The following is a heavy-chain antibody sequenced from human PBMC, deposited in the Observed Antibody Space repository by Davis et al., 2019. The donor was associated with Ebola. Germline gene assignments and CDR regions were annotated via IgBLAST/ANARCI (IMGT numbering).Heavy chain of an antibody. J-gene: IGHJ4*02. CDR3: ARFWSGYHPDYYFDY. CDR2: IYYSGST. V-gene: IGHV4-59*08. Sequence: MPSETLSLTCTVSGGSISSYYWSWIRQPPGKGLEWIGYIYYSGSTNYNPSLRSRVTISLDTSKKDFSLRLNSVTAADTAVYYCARFWSGYHPDYYFDYWGQGTLVTVSS. CDR1: GGSISSYY. D-gene: IGHD3-3*01.